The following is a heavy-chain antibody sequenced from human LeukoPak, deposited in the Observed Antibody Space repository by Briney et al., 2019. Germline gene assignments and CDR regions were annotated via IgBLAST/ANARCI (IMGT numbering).Heavy chain of an antibody. CDR2: IKQDGSEK. CDR3: ARGYPDYDFWSGYYSSD. D-gene: IGHD3-3*01. CDR1: GFTFSSYW. Sequence: GGSLRLSCAASGFTFSSYWMSWVRQAPGKGLEWVANIKQDGSEKYYVDSVKGRFTISRDNAKNSLYLQMNSLRAEDTAVYYCARGYPDYDFWSGYYSSDWGQGTLVTVSS. V-gene: IGHV3-7*01. J-gene: IGHJ4*02.